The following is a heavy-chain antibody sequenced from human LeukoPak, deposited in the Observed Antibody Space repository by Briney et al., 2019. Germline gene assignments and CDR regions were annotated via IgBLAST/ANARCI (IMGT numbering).Heavy chain of an antibody. V-gene: IGHV4-31*03. CDR3: ARGWYGNWIRKNWFDP. Sequence: PSETLSLTCTVSGGSISSGGYYWSWIRQHPGKGLEWIGYIYYSGSTYYNPSLKSRVTISVDTSKNQFSLKLSSVTAADTAVYYCARGWYGNWIRKNWFDPWGQGTLVTVSS. CDR1: GGSISSGGYY. J-gene: IGHJ5*02. D-gene: IGHD1-1*01. CDR2: IYYSGST.